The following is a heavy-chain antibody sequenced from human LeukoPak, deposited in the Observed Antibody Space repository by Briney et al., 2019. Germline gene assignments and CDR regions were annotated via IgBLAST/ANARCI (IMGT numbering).Heavy chain of an antibody. CDR2: IIPIFGTA. CDR1: GYTFTSYY. Sequence: ASVKVSCKASGYTFTSYYMHWVRQAPGQGLEWMGGIIPIFGTANYAQKFQGRVTITTDESTSTAYMELSSLRSEDTAVYYCARGRWLQSPNWFDPWGQGTLVTVSS. D-gene: IGHD5-24*01. CDR3: ARGRWLQSPNWFDP. V-gene: IGHV1-69*05. J-gene: IGHJ5*02.